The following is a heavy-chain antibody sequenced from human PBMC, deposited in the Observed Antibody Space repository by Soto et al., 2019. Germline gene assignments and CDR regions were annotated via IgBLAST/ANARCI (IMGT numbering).Heavy chain of an antibody. CDR1: GGTFSSYA. D-gene: IGHD3-3*01. CDR2: IIPIFGTA. Sequence: QVQLVQSGAEVKKPGSSVKVSCKASGGTFSSYAISWVRQAPGQGLEWMGGIIPIFGTANYAQKFQGRVTITADKSTSTAYMELSSLRSEDTVVYYCARESVTIFGVVIIRAAGGMDVWGQGTTVTVSS. CDR3: ARESVTIFGVVIIRAAGGMDV. J-gene: IGHJ6*02. V-gene: IGHV1-69*06.